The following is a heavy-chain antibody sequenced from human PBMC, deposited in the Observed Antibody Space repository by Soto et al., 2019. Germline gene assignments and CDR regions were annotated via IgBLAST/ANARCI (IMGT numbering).Heavy chain of an antibody. V-gene: IGHV2-70*01. Sequence: SGPTLVNPTQTLTLTCTFSGFSLSTSGMCVSWIRQPPGKALEWLALIDWDDDKYYSTSLKTRLTISKDTSKNQVVLTMTNMDPVDTATYYCARSTYDFWSGYFFDEWGQGTLVTVS. CDR2: IDWDDDK. D-gene: IGHD3-3*01. J-gene: IGHJ4*02. CDR3: ARSTYDFWSGYFFDE. CDR1: GFSLSTSGMC.